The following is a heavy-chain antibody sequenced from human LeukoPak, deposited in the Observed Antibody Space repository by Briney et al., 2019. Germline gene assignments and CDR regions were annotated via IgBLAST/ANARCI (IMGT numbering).Heavy chain of an antibody. CDR3: ATQGSTMIVVAGGRDFDY. J-gene: IGHJ4*02. D-gene: IGHD3-22*01. V-gene: IGHV1-2*02. CDR2: INPNSGGT. CDR1: GYTLTELS. Sequence: GASVKVSCKVSGYTLTELSMHWVRQAPGQGLEWMGWINPNSGGTNYAQKFQGRVTMTRDTSISTAYMELSRLRSDDTAVYYCATQGSTMIVVAGGRDFDYWGQGTLVTVSS.